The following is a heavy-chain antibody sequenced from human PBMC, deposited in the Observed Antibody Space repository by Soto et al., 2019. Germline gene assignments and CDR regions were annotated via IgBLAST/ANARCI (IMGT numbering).Heavy chain of an antibody. CDR3: ARDIGGDSDYVQEDH. D-gene: IGHD5-12*01. Sequence: QVQLVQSGAEVKKPGSSVKVSCKASGGTFSSYTISWVRQAPGQGLEWMGRIIPILGIANYAQKFQGRVTITADKSTSTAYMELSSLRSEDTAVYYYARDIGGDSDYVQEDHWGQGTLVTVSS. V-gene: IGHV1-69*08. CDR2: IIPILGIA. J-gene: IGHJ4*02. CDR1: GGTFSSYT.